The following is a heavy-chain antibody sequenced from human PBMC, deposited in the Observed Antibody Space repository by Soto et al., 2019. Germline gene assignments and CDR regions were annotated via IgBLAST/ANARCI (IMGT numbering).Heavy chain of an antibody. CDR3: ARGDPGFDY. CDR1: VDRVSSNSAA. V-gene: IGHV6-1*01. D-gene: IGHD3-16*01. CDR2: TYYRSKWFN. J-gene: IGHJ4*02. Sequence: QTLPRACEISVDRVSSNSAAWNLIRQSPSRGLEWLGRTYYRSKWFNNYALSVKSRITINPDTSKNQFSLQLNSVTPEDTAVYYCARGDPGFDYWGQGTLVTVSS.